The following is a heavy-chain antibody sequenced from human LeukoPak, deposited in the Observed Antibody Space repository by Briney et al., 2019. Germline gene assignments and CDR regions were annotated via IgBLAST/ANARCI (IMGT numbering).Heavy chain of an antibody. CDR1: GGSFSGYY. J-gene: IGHJ4*02. D-gene: IGHD6-19*01. CDR2: INHSGST. Sequence: NTSETLSLTCAVYGGSFSGYYWSWIRQPPGKGLEWIGEINHSGSTNYNPSLKSRVTISVDTSKNQFSLKLSSVTAADTAVYYCARALTRGQWLVSWDYWGQGTLVTVSS. CDR3: ARALTRGQWLVSWDY. V-gene: IGHV4-34*01.